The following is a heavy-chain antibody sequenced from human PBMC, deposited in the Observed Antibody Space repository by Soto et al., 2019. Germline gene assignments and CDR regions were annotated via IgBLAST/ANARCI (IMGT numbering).Heavy chain of an antibody. Sequence: EVQLLESGGGLVRPGGSLRLSCAASGFTFSSYAMTWVRQAPGKGLEWVSGVSGTGGSAYYADSVKGRFTISRDKSTNTLHLHMNSLRAEDTVVYYCARGSAYSDYDCEYWSQGTRVTVSS. CDR2: VSGTGGSA. D-gene: IGHD4-17*01. V-gene: IGHV3-23*01. J-gene: IGHJ4*02. CDR1: GFTFSSYA. CDR3: ARGSAYSDYDCEY.